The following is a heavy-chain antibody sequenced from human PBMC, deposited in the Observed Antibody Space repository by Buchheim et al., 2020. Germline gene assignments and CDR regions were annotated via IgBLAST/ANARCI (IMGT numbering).Heavy chain of an antibody. J-gene: IGHJ2*01. CDR1: GGSIGSGDFY. Sequence: QVQLQESGPGLVKPSQTLSLTCTVSGGSIGSGDFYWSWIRQTPGKGLEWIGYISYTGRSYHTPSLKSRVSISEDQHKNPFSLKLSSVTAADTAVFFCARSSIAATGSVWNFDLWGRGT. V-gene: IGHV4-30-4*01. CDR2: ISYTGRS. CDR3: ARSSIAATGSVWNFDL. D-gene: IGHD6-6*01.